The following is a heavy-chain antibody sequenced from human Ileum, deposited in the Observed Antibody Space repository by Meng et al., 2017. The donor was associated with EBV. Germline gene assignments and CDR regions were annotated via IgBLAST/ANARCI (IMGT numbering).Heavy chain of an antibody. J-gene: IGHJ4*02. D-gene: IGHD3-10*01. Sequence: QVQSVPSGPKVKKPGASVKVSCKASDYTFMGYGVSWVRQAPGQGLEWMAWLGAHDGDTSHAPKFQGRVTVSADRPTATAYMELRSLRSDDTAVYYCARGTPGRSYSDYWGQGTLVTVSS. CDR2: LGAHDGDT. V-gene: IGHV1-18*01. CDR1: DYTFMGYG. CDR3: ARGTPGRSYSDY.